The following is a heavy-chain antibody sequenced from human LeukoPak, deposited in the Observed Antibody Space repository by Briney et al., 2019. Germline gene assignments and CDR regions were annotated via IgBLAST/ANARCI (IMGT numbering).Heavy chain of an antibody. D-gene: IGHD3-3*01. V-gene: IGHV3-11*01. CDR3: ARDRTIFGVVSWFDP. J-gene: IGHJ5*02. Sequence: GGSLRLSCAASGFTFSDYYMSWIRRAPGKGLEWVSYTSSSGSTIYYADSVKGRFTISRDNAKNSLYLQMNSLRADDTAVYYCARDRTIFGVVSWFDPWGQGTLVTVSS. CDR1: GFTFSDYY. CDR2: TSSSGSTI.